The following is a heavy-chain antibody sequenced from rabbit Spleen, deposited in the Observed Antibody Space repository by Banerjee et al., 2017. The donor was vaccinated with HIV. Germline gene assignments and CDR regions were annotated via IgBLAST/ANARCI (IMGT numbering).Heavy chain of an antibody. CDR3: ARGSATMTMVVTGFYLSL. CDR1: GIDFSSDSY. CDR2: IYPDSSGST. Sequence: QQQLEESGGGLVKPGGTLTLTCKASGIDFSSDSYMCWVRQAPGKGLEWIACIYPDSSGSTYYANWAKSRLTISKASSTTVTLQMTSLTVADTATYFCARGSATMTMVVTGFYLSLWGPGTLVTVS. V-gene: IGHV1S45*01. D-gene: IGHD2-1*01. J-gene: IGHJ4*01.